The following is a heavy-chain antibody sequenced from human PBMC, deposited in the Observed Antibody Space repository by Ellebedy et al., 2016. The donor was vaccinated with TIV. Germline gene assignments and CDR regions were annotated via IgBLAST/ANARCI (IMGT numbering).Heavy chain of an antibody. J-gene: IGHJ3*02. D-gene: IGHD1-26*01. CDR3: ARRGVGSYSTNAFDI. V-gene: IGHV4-59*08. CDR2: IYYSGST. CDR1: GGSISSYY. Sequence: MPSETLSLTCTVSGGSISSYYWSWIRQPTGKELEWIGYIYYSGSTNYTPYLISRITITVDTSKNQFSLKLSFVTAEETDVYYCARRGVGSYSTNAFDIWGQGTMVTVSS.